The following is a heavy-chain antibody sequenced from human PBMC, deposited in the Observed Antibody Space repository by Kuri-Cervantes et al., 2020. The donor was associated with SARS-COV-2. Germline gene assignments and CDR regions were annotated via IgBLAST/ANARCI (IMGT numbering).Heavy chain of an antibody. J-gene: IGHJ4*02. CDR3: ARVTTGTLDY. CDR1: GDSVSSNSAD. V-gene: IGHV6-1*01. D-gene: IGHD1-1*01. Sequence: SQTLSLTCAISGDSVSSNSADWNWIRQSPSRGLEWLGRTYYRSKWYHDYAVSVKSRIIINPDTSKNQFSLQLSSVTPEDTAVYYCARVTTGTLDYWGQGTLVTVSS. CDR2: TYYRSKWYH.